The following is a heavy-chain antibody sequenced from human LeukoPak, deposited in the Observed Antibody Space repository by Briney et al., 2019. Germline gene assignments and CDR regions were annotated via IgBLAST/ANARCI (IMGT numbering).Heavy chain of an antibody. Sequence: GGSLRLSCAASGFTFSSYAMSWVRQAPGKGLEWVSTISVTVSSTYYADSVKGRFTISRDNSKNTLYLQMNSLRADDTAVYYCAGGSRGYSSGGNYWGQGTLVTVSS. V-gene: IGHV3-23*01. CDR1: GFTFSSYA. D-gene: IGHD5-18*01. CDR3: AGGSRGYSSGGNY. J-gene: IGHJ4*02. CDR2: ISVTVSST.